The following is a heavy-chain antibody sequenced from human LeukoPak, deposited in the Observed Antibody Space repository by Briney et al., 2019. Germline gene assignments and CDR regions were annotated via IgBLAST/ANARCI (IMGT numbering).Heavy chain of an antibody. Sequence: PGGSLRLSCAASGFAFSSYGMHWVRQAPGKGLEWVAYIPYDSSTEDYADSVKGRFTISRDNSKNTLYLQMNSLTAEDTAVYYFASVSLYTRSLHFDYWGRGPLVSVS. V-gene: IGHV3-30*02. J-gene: IGHJ4*02. CDR2: IPYDSSTE. CDR3: ASVSLYTRSLHFDY. D-gene: IGHD1-14*01. CDR1: GFAFSSYG.